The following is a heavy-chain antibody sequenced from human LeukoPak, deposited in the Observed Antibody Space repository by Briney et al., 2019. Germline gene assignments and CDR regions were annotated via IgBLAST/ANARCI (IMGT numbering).Heavy chain of an antibody. V-gene: IGHV3-74*01. J-gene: IGHJ4*02. CDR1: GFTFCSYW. CDR2: INPGGSSI. Sequence: PGGSLRLSCAASGFTFCSYWMHWVPQVPGKGLVWVARINPGGSSITYADSVKGRFTISRDNAKNTLYLQMDSLRAEDTGVYYCARSNQADDYWGQGTLVTVSS. CDR3: ARSNQADDY. D-gene: IGHD1-14*01.